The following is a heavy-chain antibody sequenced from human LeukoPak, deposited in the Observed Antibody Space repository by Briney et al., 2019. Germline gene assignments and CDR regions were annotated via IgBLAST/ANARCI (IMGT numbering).Heavy chain of an antibody. J-gene: IGHJ4*02. CDR1: GYTFINDN. V-gene: IGHV1-46*01. D-gene: IGHD6-19*01. CDR2: FIPSGGST. Sequence: ASVKVSFKASGYTFINDNIHWVRQAPGQGREWMGIFIPSGGSTIYAQKFRRRVTITSDTSTTTVYMELSSLSPDDTAVYYCARDISSGWYSFDYWGQGTLVTVSS. CDR3: ARDISSGWYSFDY.